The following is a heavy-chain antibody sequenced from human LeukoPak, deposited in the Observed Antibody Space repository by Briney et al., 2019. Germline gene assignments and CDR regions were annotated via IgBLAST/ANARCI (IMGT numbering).Heavy chain of an antibody. D-gene: IGHD5-12*01. CDR3: ARHTRPGHSGYENAFDI. CDR2: VFDSGST. J-gene: IGHJ3*02. Sequence: PSETLSLTCTVSGGSISRTSYYWDWIRQPPGKGLEWIGNVFDSGSTHYNSSLKSRVTISVDTSKNQFSLRLSSVTAADTAVYYCARHTRPGHSGYENAFDIWGQGTMVTVSS. V-gene: IGHV4-39*01. CDR1: GGSISRTSYY.